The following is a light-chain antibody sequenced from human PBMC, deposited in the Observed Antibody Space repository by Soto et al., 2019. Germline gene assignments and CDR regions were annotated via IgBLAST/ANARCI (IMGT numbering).Light chain of an antibody. CDR1: QSISRW. V-gene: IGKV1-39*01. Sequence: DIQMTQSPSTLSASVGDRVTITCRASQSISRWLAWYPKKPGKAPKLLIYAASSLQSGVPSRFSGSGSGTDFNLTISSLQTEDFATYYCQQRYSTPITFGQGTRLEIK. J-gene: IGKJ5*01. CDR2: AAS. CDR3: QQRYSTPIT.